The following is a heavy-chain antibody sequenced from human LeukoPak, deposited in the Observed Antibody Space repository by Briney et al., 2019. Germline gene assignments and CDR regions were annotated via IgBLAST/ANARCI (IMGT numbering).Heavy chain of an antibody. Sequence: GGSLRLSCAASGFTFSNYAMSWVRQAPGKGLEWVSGISGTGDSTYYADTVKGRFTISRDNPKNTLYLQMNSLRGEDTAVYYCANPLHSSGWFWYFDLWGRGTLVIVSS. V-gene: IGHV3-23*01. D-gene: IGHD6-19*01. CDR2: ISGTGDST. CDR1: GFTFSNYA. CDR3: ANPLHSSGWFWYFDL. J-gene: IGHJ2*01.